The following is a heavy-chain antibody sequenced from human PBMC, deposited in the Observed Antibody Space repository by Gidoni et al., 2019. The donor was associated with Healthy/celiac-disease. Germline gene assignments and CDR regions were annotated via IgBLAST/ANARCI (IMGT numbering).Heavy chain of an antibody. CDR3: AKDGWWLQPSGAFDI. Sequence: EVQLLESGGGLVQPGWSLILSCAASGFTFSRYAMSWVRQAPGKGLEWVSAISGSGGSTYYADSVKGRFTISRDNSKNTLYLQMNSLRAEDTAVYYCAKDGWWLQPSGAFDIWGQGTMVTVSS. V-gene: IGHV3-23*01. J-gene: IGHJ3*02. D-gene: IGHD5-12*01. CDR1: GFTFSRYA. CDR2: ISGSGGST.